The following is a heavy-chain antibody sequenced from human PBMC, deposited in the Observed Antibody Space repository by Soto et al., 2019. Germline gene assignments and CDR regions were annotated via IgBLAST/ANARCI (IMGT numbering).Heavy chain of an antibody. V-gene: IGHV4-34*01. Sequence: SETLSLTCAVYGGSFSGYYWSWIRQPPGKGLEWIGEINHSVSTNYNPSLKSRVTISIDTSKNQFALKLSSVTAANTAVYYCARGGGCSGGSCYASTRCFDYWGQGTRVTVSS. D-gene: IGHD2-15*01. J-gene: IGHJ4*02. CDR3: ARGGGCSGGSCYASTRCFDY. CDR1: GGSFSGYY. CDR2: INHSVST.